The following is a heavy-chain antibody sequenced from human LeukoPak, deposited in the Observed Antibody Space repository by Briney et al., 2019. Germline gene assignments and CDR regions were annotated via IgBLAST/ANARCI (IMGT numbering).Heavy chain of an antibody. D-gene: IGHD3-22*01. V-gene: IGHV4-30-4*01. Sequence: SETLSLTCTVSGGAVNGDNQYWSWIRQPPGKGLEWIGYIPHSGSTSYNPSRKSRLTISLDTSRNQFSLKMNSVTAADTAVYYCAKDNFGYGAMDCWGQGTLVTVSS. CDR1: GGAVNGDNQY. J-gene: IGHJ4*02. CDR3: AKDNFGYGAMDC. CDR2: IPHSGST.